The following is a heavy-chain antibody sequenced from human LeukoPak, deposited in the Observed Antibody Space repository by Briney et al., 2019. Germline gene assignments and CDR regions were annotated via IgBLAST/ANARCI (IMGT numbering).Heavy chain of an antibody. CDR3: ASSPTVTTWGYMDV. CDR1: GYTFTGYY. Sequence: ASVKVSCKASGYTFTGYYMHWVRQAPGQGLELMGWINPNSGGTNYAQKFQGRVTMTRYTSISTAYMELSRLRSDDTAVYYCASSPTVTTWGYMDVWGKGTTVTISS. J-gene: IGHJ6*03. D-gene: IGHD4-17*01. V-gene: IGHV1-2*02. CDR2: INPNSGGT.